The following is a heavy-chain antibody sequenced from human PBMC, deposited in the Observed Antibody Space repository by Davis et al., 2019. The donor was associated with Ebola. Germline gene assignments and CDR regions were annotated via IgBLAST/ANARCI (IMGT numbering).Heavy chain of an antibody. CDR1: GFTFSDNY. CDR3: VSLLH. V-gene: IGHV3-11*01. Sequence: GGSLRLSCAASGFTFSDNYMTWIRQAPGKGLEWAAYISYSGATIYYADSVKGRFTISRDNAKNSLHLQMNSLRVEDTAMYYCVSLLHWGQGARVTVSS. CDR2: ISYSGATI. J-gene: IGHJ4*02.